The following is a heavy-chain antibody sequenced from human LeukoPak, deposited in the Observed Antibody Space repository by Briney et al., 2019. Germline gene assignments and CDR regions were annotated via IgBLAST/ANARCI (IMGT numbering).Heavy chain of an antibody. CDR2: IYYSGST. V-gene: IGHV4-39*02. CDR1: GGSISNSDYY. Sequence: PSETLSLTCTVSGGSISNSDYYWGWIRQPPGKGLEWIGTIYYSGSTYYNPSLKSRVTISVDTSKNEFSLKLSSVTAADTAVYYCAREVLAAAGTYDYWGQGNLVTVSS. D-gene: IGHD6-13*01. CDR3: AREVLAAAGTYDY. J-gene: IGHJ4*02.